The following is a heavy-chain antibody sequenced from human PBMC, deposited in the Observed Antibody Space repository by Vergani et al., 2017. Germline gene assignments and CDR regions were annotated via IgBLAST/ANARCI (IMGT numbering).Heavy chain of an antibody. CDR3: ARSDGYKRALDY. V-gene: IGHV1-2*02. J-gene: IGHJ4*02. CDR1: GYTFTGYY. CDR2: IYPNRGGT. Sequence: QVQLVQSGAEVKKPGASVKVSCKASGYTFTGYYMHWVRQAPGQGLEWMGWIYPNRGGTNYAQKFQGMVTMTRDTSISTAYMELSRLRSDDTAVYYCARSDGYKRALDYWGQGTLVTVSS. D-gene: IGHD5-24*01.